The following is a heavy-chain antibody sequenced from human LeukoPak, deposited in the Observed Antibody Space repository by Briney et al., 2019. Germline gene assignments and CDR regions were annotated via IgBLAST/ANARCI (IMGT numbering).Heavy chain of an antibody. D-gene: IGHD3-10*01. J-gene: IGHJ4*02. CDR3: AKVPYYYGSGSYSHYDY. V-gene: IGHV3-23*01. CDR2: ISGSGGST. CDR1: GFTFSSYG. Sequence: GGSLRLSCAASGFTFSSYGMSWVRQAPGKGLEWVSAISGSGGSTYYADSVKGRFTISRDNSKNTLYLQMNSLRAEDTAVYYCAKVPYYYGSGSYSHYDYWGQGTLVTVSS.